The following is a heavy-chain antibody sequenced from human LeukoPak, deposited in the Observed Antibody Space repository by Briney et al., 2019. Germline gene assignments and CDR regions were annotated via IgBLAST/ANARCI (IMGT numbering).Heavy chain of an antibody. Sequence: GGSLRLSCAASRFTFSSYWMSWVRQAPGKGLEWVANIKQDGSEKYYVDSVKGRFTISRDNAKSSLYLQMNSLRAEDTAVYYCASLYYDILTGYDYYGMDVWGKGTTVTVSS. CDR2: IKQDGSEK. J-gene: IGHJ6*04. CDR3: ASLYYDILTGYDYYGMDV. D-gene: IGHD3-9*01. CDR1: RFTFSSYW. V-gene: IGHV3-7*03.